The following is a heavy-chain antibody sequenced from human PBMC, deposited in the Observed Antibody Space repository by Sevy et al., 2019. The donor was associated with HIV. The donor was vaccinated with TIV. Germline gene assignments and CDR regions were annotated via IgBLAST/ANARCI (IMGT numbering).Heavy chain of an antibody. D-gene: IGHD3-10*02. CDR3: ARPMSERTYAMDV. CDR2: IYYTGTT. J-gene: IGHJ6*02. CDR1: GGSISSSSYY. V-gene: IGHV4-39*01. Sequence: SETLSLTCTVSGGSISSSSYYWAWVRQPPGKGLEWVGNIYYTGTTSYNSSLKSRVTISVDRSQNLFSLQLTSVNAADTALYFCARPMSERTYAMDVWGQGITVTVSS.